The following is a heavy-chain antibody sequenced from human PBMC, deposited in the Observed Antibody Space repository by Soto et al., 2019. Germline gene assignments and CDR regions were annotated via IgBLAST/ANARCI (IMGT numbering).Heavy chain of an antibody. V-gene: IGHV3-21*06. D-gene: IGHD3-22*01. CDR2: IGSRSTFI. J-gene: IGHJ4*02. Sequence: GGSLRLSCTVLGFTLTNENMNWVRQAPGKGLEWVSSIGSRSTFINYADSVKGRFTISRDNDKGLVYLQMNSLRAEDTAVYYCARDPPLSMIVVVGVDDFWGQGTLVTVSS. CDR3: ARDPPLSMIVVVGVDDF. CDR1: GFTLTNEN.